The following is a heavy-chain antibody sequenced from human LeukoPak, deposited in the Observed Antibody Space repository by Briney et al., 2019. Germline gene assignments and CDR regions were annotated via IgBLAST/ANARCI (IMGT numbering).Heavy chain of an antibody. CDR3: TRVGYIDEGIDY. CDR2: IKQDGSKK. V-gene: IGHV3-7*04. Sequence: GGSLRLSCAASGFTFSSHAMSWVRQAPGKELEWVANIKQDGSKKSYVDSVKGRFTISRDNAKNSLYLQMNSLRAEDTAIYYCTRVGYIDEGIDYWGQGTLVTVSS. J-gene: IGHJ4*02. D-gene: IGHD5-24*01. CDR1: GFTFSSHA.